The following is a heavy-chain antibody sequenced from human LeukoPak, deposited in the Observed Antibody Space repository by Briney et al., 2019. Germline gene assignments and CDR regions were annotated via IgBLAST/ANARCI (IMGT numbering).Heavy chain of an antibody. CDR2: IYTSGST. Sequence: SETLSLTCTVSGGSISSYYWSWIRQPPGKGLEWIGYIYTSGSTNYNPSLKSRVTISVDTSKNQFSLKLSAETAADPAVYYCARDTWSRFDPWGQGTLVTVSS. CDR3: ARDTWSRFDP. D-gene: IGHD3-3*01. CDR1: GGSISSYY. J-gene: IGHJ5*02. V-gene: IGHV4-4*09.